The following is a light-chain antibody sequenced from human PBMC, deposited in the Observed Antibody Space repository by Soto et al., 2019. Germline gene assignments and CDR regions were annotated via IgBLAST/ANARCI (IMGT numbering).Light chain of an antibody. Sequence: DIQMTQSPATRPASVGDRVTITCRASQSISSWLAWYQQKPGKAPKLLIYDASTLQSGVPSRFSGSGSGTDFTLTISCLQSEDFATYYCQQYYSYPLTFGGGTKVDIK. CDR3: QQYYSYPLT. V-gene: IGKV1-5*01. J-gene: IGKJ4*01. CDR2: DAS. CDR1: QSISSW.